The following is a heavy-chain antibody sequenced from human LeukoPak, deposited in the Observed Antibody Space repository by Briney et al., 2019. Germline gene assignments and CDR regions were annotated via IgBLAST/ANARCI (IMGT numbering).Heavy chain of an antibody. CDR2: ISYDGSNK. V-gene: IGHV3-30*04. Sequence: SGRSLRLSCAASGFTFSTFTMRWVRQAPGKGLEWVAVISYDGSNKNYADSVKGRFTISRDNSKNTLYLQMNSLRGEDTALYYCARQDDYSFNYWGQGTLVPVSS. CDR1: GFTFSTFT. J-gene: IGHJ4*02. CDR3: ARQDDYSFNY. D-gene: IGHD4-11*01.